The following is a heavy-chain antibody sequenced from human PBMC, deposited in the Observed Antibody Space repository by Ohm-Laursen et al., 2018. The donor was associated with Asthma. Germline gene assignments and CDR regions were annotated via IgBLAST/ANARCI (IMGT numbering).Heavy chain of an antibody. CDR1: GYSFTGYY. D-gene: IGHD4-17*01. J-gene: IGHJ4*02. CDR3: ASGLAGDYGDYVPDF. Sequence: GSSVKVSCKASGYSFTGYYMDWVRQAPGQGLEWMGRINPSSGGTNYAQKFQGRVTMTWDTSITTAYMELSRLTSDDTAVYYCASGLAGDYGDYVPDFWGQGSLVTVSA. CDR2: INPSSGGT. V-gene: IGHV1-2*06.